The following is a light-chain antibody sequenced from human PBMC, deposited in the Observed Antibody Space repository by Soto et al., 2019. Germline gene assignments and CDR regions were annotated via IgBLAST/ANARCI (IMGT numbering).Light chain of an antibody. V-gene: IGKV1-5*01. J-gene: IGKJ2*01. CDR3: QQYNSYSPVHP. CDR1: QSISSW. CDR2: DAS. Sequence: DIQMTQSPSTLSASAGDRVTITCRASQSISSWLAWYQQKPGKAPKLLIYDASSLESGDPSRFSGSGSGTEFTLTISSLQPDDFATYYCQQYNSYSPVHPFGQGTKLELQ.